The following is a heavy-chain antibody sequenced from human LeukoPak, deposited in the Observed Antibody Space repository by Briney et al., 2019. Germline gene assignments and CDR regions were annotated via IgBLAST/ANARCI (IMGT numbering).Heavy chain of an antibody. CDR1: GFTFSNYE. D-gene: IGHD3-3*01. Sequence: GGSLRLSCVVSGFTFSNYEMNWVRQAPGKGLGWVSYISSSGNSIYYVDSVKARFTISGDNAKNSLYLQMNSLRAEDTAVYYCARVEYGVAMLRHWGQGTLVTVSS. J-gene: IGHJ4*02. V-gene: IGHV3-48*03. CDR2: ISSSGNSI. CDR3: ARVEYGVAMLRH.